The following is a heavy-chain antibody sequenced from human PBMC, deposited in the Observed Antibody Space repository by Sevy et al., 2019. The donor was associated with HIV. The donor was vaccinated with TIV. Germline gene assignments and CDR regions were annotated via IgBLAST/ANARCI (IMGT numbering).Heavy chain of an antibody. D-gene: IGHD6-13*01. CDR3: AKGDSTFYGMDV. Sequence: CGSLRLSCAASGFTFSTYTMTWVRQAPGKGLERVSAISGSAGSTYYADSVKGRFTISRDNSKNTLYLQMNSLRVEDTAVYYCAKGDSTFYGMDVWGQGTTVSVSS. V-gene: IGHV3-23*01. CDR2: ISGSAGST. CDR1: GFTFSTYT. J-gene: IGHJ6*02.